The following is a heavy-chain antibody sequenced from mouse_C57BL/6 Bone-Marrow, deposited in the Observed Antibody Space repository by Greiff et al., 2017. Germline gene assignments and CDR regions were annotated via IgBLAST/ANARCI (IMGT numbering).Heavy chain of an antibody. Sequence: VQLKQSGAELVRPGSSVKMSCKTSGYTFTSYGINWVKQRPGQGLEWIGYIYIGNGYTEYNEKFKGKATLTSDTSSSTAYMQLSSLTSEDSAIYFCVLMITTNYYAMDYWGQGTSVTDSS. J-gene: IGHJ4*01. CDR1: GYTFTSYG. CDR3: VLMITTNYYAMDY. V-gene: IGHV1-58*01. CDR2: IYIGNGYT. D-gene: IGHD2-4*01.